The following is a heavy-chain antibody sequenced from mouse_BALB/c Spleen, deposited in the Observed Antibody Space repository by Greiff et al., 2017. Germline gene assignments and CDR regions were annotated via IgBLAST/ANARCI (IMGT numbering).Heavy chain of an antibody. CDR1: GYTFTDYY. J-gene: IGHJ3*01. D-gene: IGHD1-2*01. V-gene: IGHV1-77*01. CDR3: ARGYTTATPWFAY. Sequence: QVQLKESGAELARPGASVKLSCKASGYTFTDYYINWVKQRTGQGLEWIGEIYPGSGNTYYNEKFKGKATLTADKSSSTAYMQLSSLTSEDSAVYFCARGYTTATPWFAYWGQGTLVTVSA. CDR2: IYPGSGNT.